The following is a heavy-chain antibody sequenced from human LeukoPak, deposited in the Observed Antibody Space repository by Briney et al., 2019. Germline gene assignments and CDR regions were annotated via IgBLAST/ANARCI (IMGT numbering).Heavy chain of an antibody. J-gene: IGHJ4*02. CDR1: GFTFSSYG. Sequence: PGRSLRLSCAASGFTFSSYGMHWVRQAPGKGLEWVSYISSSGSTIYYADSVKGRFTISRDNAKNSLYLQMNSLRAEDTAVYYCARDGWRDYGDYGSSIVDYWGQGTLVTVSS. V-gene: IGHV3-48*04. D-gene: IGHD4-17*01. CDR3: ARDGWRDYGDYGSSIVDY. CDR2: ISSSGSTI.